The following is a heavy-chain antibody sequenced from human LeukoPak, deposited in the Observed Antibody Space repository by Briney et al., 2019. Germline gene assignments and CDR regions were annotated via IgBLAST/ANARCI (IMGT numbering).Heavy chain of an antibody. CDR1: GGSFSGYY. Sequence: SETLSLTCAVYGGSFSGYYWSWIRQPPGKGLEWIGEINHSGSTNYNPSLKGRVTISVDTSKNQFSLKLSSVTAADTAVYYCARVDYYGSGSLPDYYYMDVWGKGTTVTVSS. V-gene: IGHV4-34*01. CDR3: ARVDYYGSGSLPDYYYMDV. CDR2: INHSGST. J-gene: IGHJ6*03. D-gene: IGHD3-10*01.